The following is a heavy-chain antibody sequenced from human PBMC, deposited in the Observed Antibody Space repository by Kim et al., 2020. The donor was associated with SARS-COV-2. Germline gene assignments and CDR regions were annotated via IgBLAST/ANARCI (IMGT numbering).Heavy chain of an antibody. CDR1: GGTFSSYA. CDR3: ATHGYSGYDSWFDP. V-gene: IGHV1-69*04. Sequence: SVKVSCKASGGTFSSYAISWVRQAPGQGLEWMGRIIPIFGIANYAQKFQGRVTITADKSTSTAYMELSSLRSEDTAVYYCATHGYSGYDSWFDPWGQGTLVTVSS. D-gene: IGHD5-12*01. CDR2: IIPIFGIA. J-gene: IGHJ5*02.